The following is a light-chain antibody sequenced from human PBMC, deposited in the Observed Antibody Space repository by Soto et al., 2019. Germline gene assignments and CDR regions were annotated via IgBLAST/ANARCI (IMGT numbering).Light chain of an antibody. J-gene: IGKJ4*01. V-gene: IGKV1-33*01. CDR2: DIS. CDR3: QQYSNVPLT. Sequence: DIQLTQSPSSLSASVGDTVTITCQASEDIIKYLNWYQQKPGKAPSLLIYDISKLYVGVPSRFSGSGSGTDFTFTITSLQPEDIATYFCQQYSNVPLTFGGGTKV. CDR1: EDIIKY.